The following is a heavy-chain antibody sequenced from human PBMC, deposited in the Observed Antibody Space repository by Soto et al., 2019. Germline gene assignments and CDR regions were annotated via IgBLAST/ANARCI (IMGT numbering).Heavy chain of an antibody. V-gene: IGHV3-73*01. CDR2: IRSKAKRYST. CDR1: GFTFNGSA. J-gene: IGHJ4*02. D-gene: IGHD2-8*02. Sequence: GGSLRLSCAASGFTFNGSAMHWVRQASGKGLEWVGRIRSKAKRYSTAYAASVKGRFTISRDDSKNTAYLQMNSLKTEDTAVYYCTSTAQPGDIVLINDYWGQGTLVTVSS. CDR3: TSTAQPGDIVLINDY.